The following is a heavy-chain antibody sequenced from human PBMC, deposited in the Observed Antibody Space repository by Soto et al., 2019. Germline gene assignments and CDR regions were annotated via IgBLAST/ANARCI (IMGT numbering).Heavy chain of an antibody. J-gene: IGHJ4*02. CDR3: ARDGVGTTTYFGYFDY. D-gene: IGHD1-26*01. Sequence: QVQLVESGGGVVQPGRARRLSCAASAVTFTGYGMHWVRQAPGKGLEWVAGIRYDGSNTYYADSVKGRFTISRDNPKNMLYLQMNSLRADDTAIYYCARDGVGTTTYFGYFDYWGLGSLVTVS. CDR1: AVTFTGYG. V-gene: IGHV3-33*01. CDR2: IRYDGSNT.